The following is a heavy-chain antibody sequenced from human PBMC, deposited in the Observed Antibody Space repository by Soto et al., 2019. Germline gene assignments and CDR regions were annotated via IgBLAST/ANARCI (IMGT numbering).Heavy chain of an antibody. Sequence: QVQLVESGGAVVQPGRSLRLSCAASGFTFSDYAMHWVRQAPGKGLEWVALISYDGTNKYYADSVKGRFTISRDNSKKTLYLQMNSLREEDTAVYYFAQGELVRSDYLDFWGQGTLVTVSS. J-gene: IGHJ4*02. V-gene: IGHV3-30*03. CDR3: AQGELVRSDYLDF. CDR1: GFTFSDYA. CDR2: ISYDGTNK. D-gene: IGHD6-6*01.